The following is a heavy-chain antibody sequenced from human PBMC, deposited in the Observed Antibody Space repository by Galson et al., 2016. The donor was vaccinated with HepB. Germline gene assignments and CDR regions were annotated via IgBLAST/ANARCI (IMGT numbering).Heavy chain of an antibody. V-gene: IGHV3-73*01. J-gene: IGHJ4*02. CDR2: IRSRANSYAT. Sequence: SLRLSCAASGFSFIDSAMHWVRQASGKGLEWVVRIRSRANSYATDYAASVKGRFTISRDNSKNTAYLQMISLKIEDTALYYCTRLGPDYWGQGTLVTVSS. CDR1: GFSFIDSA. CDR3: TRLGPDY.